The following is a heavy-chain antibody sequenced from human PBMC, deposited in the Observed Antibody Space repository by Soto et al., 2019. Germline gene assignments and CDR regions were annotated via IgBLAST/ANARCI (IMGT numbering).Heavy chain of an antibody. CDR3: AKDPFRSNYYDSSGAPFDY. J-gene: IGHJ4*02. CDR1: GFTFSSYA. D-gene: IGHD3-22*01. CDR2: ISGSGGST. Sequence: VGSLRLSCAASGFTFSSYAMSWVRQAPGKGLEWVSAISGSGGSTYYADSVKGRFTISRDNSKNTLYLQMNSLRAEDTAVYYCAKDPFRSNYYDSSGAPFDYWGQGTLVTVSS. V-gene: IGHV3-23*01.